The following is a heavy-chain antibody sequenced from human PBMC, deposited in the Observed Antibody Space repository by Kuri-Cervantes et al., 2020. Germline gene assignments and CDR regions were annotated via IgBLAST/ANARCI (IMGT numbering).Heavy chain of an antibody. V-gene: IGHV3-21*01. CDR2: ISSSSNYI. CDR3: ARVHSKYSSSWSFDY. D-gene: IGHD6-13*01. CDR1: GFTFDDYE. Sequence: GESLKISCAASGFTFDDYEMSWVRQAPGKGLEWVSFISSSSNYIYYADSVKGRFTISRDNAKNSLYLQMNSLRAEDTAVYYCARVHSKYSSSWSFDYWGQGTLVTVSS. J-gene: IGHJ4*02.